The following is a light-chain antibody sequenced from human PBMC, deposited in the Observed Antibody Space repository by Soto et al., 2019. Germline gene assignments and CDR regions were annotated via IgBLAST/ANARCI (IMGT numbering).Light chain of an antibody. J-gene: IGKJ1*01. Sequence: DIRMTQSPSSLSASVGDRITITCRASQSISRYLNWYQHKPGKAPKLLINAASSLERGVPSRFSGGGSGTDFTLNISSLQPDDFATYYCQQNYRATPWTFGQGTKVEVK. CDR1: QSISRY. V-gene: IGKV1-39*01. CDR3: QQNYRATPWT. CDR2: AAS.